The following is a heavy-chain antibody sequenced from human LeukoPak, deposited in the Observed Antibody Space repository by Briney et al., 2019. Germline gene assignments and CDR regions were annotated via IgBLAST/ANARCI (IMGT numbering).Heavy chain of an antibody. CDR3: TRRAPQADVFDI. CDR1: GFTFSVTW. Sequence: GESLRLSCAGSGFTFSVTWMSWVRQARGRGLEWVGRVKSKAAGGTTDYAAPVAGRFTISRDDSKNMLYLQMNSLKTEDTAVYYCTRRAPQADVFDIWGQGTMVTVSS. V-gene: IGHV3-15*01. J-gene: IGHJ3*02. CDR2: VKSKAAGGTT. D-gene: IGHD1-26*01.